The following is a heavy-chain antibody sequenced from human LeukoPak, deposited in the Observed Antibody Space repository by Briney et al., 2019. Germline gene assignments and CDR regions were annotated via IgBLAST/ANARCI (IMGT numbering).Heavy chain of an antibody. CDR2: ISSSSSTI. J-gene: IGHJ4*02. CDR3: ARDSPDYYDSSGYYLPNFDY. V-gene: IGHV3-48*02. Sequence: GGSLRLSCAASGFTFSSYSMNWVHQAPGKGLEWVSYISSSSSTIYYADSVKGRFTISRDNAKNSLYLQMNSLRDEDTAVYYCARDSPDYYDSSGYYLPNFDYWGQGTLVTVSS. CDR1: GFTFSSYS. D-gene: IGHD3-22*01.